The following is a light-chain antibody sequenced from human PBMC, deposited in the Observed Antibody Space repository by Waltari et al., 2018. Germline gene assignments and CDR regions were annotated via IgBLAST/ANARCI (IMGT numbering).Light chain of an antibody. Sequence: QSALTQPASVSGSPGQSITISCTGTSSDVGGYNFVSWYQQHPGKAPKFMIFYVSRRPAGVSNRFSGSKSGNTASLTISGLQAEDEADYYCSSYTTSGTNVFGTGTKVTVL. CDR2: YVS. V-gene: IGLV2-14*01. J-gene: IGLJ1*01. CDR1: SSDVGGYNF. CDR3: SSYTTSGTNV.